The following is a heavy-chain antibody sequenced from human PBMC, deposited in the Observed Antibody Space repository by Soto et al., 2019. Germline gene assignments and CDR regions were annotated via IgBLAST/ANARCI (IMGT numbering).Heavy chain of an antibody. CDR3: ARDPGYCSGGICYRYMDV. J-gene: IGHJ6*03. Sequence: EMQLVESGGGLVNPGGSLRLSCAASGLIVNNNYMNWVRQAPGKGLEWVSVIHSGNSASYADSVMGPFTISRHNSKNMVYLQMNSLRAEDTAVYYCARDPGYCSGGICYRYMDVWGKGTTVTVSS. D-gene: IGHD2-15*01. CDR1: GLIVNNNY. V-gene: IGHV3-53*04. CDR2: IHSGNSA.